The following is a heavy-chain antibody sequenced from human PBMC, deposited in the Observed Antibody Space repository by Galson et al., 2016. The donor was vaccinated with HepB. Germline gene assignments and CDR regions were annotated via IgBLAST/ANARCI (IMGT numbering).Heavy chain of an antibody. J-gene: IGHJ4*02. CDR3: ARRGSGWSLFDS. D-gene: IGHD6-19*01. V-gene: IGHV5-51*01. Sequence: QSGAEVKKPGESLKISCRGSGYSFSSYWIGWVRQMPGKGLEWLGNIYPGDSDTRYSPSFQGQVSISADKSITTVYLQWSSLKASDTAFYYRARRGSGWSLFDSWGQGTLVTVSS. CDR2: IYPGDSDT. CDR1: GYSFSSYW.